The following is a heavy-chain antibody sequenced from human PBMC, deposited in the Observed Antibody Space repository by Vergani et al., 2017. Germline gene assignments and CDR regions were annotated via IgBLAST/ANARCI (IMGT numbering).Heavy chain of an antibody. D-gene: IGHD6-19*01. Sequence: QVQLQESGPGLVKPSETLSLTCTVSGGSISSYYWSWIRQPPGKGLEWIGDIYYSGSTNYNPSLKSRVTISVDTSKNQFSLKLSSVTAADTAVYYCASIAVAGSAYFDLWGRGTLVTVSS. J-gene: IGHJ2*01. CDR2: IYYSGST. CDR1: GGSISSYY. V-gene: IGHV4-59*01. CDR3: ASIAVAGSAYFDL.